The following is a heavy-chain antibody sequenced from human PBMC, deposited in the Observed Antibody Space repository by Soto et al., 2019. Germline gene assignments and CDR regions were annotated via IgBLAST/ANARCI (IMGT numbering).Heavy chain of an antibody. J-gene: IGHJ4*02. V-gene: IGHV3-30*18. CDR1: GFSFSSYC. CDR2: ISYDGSNK. Sequence: XAFLRLSFAASGFSFSSYCMHWVGEPPGKGLEWVAVISYDGSNKYYADSVKGRFTISRDNSKNTLYLQMNSLRAEDTAVYYCGKIAFDWLLLPDYCGQGTLVTVSS. CDR3: GKIAFDWLLLPDY. D-gene: IGHD3-9*01.